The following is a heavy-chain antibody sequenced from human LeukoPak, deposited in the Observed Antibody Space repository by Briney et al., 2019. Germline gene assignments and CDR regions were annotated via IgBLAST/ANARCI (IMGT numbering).Heavy chain of an antibody. CDR3: AKSIAVAGPTPDAFDI. CDR2: ISGSGGST. J-gene: IGHJ3*02. Sequence: PGGSLSLSCAASGFTFSSYAMSWVRQAPGKGLEWVSAISGSGGSTYYADSVKGRFTISRDNSKNTLYLQMNSLRAEDTAVYYCAKSIAVAGPTPDAFDIWGQGTMVTVSS. D-gene: IGHD6-19*01. CDR1: GFTFSSYA. V-gene: IGHV3-23*01.